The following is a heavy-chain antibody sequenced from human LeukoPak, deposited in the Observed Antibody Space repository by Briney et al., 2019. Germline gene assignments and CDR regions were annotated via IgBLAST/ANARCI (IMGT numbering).Heavy chain of an antibody. D-gene: IGHD2-8*01. CDR3: ARHVYCTNGICSDY. J-gene: IGHJ4*02. V-gene: IGHV4-59*08. CDR2: LYYSGST. Sequence: PSETLSLTCTVSGGSISSYSWNWIRQPPGRGLEWIGNLYYSGSTNYNPSLKSRVTMSVDTSKNQLSLTLSPVTAADTAVYYCARHVYCTNGICSDYWGQGTLVTVSS. CDR1: GGSISSYS.